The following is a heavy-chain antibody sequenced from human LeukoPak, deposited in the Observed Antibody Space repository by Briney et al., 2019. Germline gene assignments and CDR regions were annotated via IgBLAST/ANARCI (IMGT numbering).Heavy chain of an antibody. CDR1: GGSISSYY. V-gene: IGHV4-59*01. D-gene: IGHD6-19*01. Sequence: PSETLSLTCTVSGGSISSYYRSWIRQPPGKGLEWIGYLYYSGSTNYNPSLKSRVTISVDTSKNQFSLKLSSVTAADTAVYYCARAGIAVAGVSAFDIWGQGTMVTVSS. CDR2: LYYSGST. J-gene: IGHJ3*02. CDR3: ARAGIAVAGVSAFDI.